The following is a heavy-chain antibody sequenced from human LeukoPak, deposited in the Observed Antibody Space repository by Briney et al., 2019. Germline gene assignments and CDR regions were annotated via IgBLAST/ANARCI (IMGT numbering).Heavy chain of an antibody. V-gene: IGHV4-34*01. D-gene: IGHD3-16*02. J-gene: IGHJ6*03. CDR2: INHSGST. CDR1: GGSFSGYY. CDR3: ARISSVWVKDFYYYMDV. Sequence: SETLSLTCAVYGGSFSGYYWGWIRQPPGKGLEWIGEINHSGSTNYNPSLKSRVTTSVDTSKNQFSLKLSSVTAADTAVYFCARISSVWVKDFYYYMDVWGKGTTVTVSS.